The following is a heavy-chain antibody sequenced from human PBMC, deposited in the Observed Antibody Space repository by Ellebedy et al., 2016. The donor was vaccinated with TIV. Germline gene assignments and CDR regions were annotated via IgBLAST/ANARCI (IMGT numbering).Heavy chain of an antibody. CDR3: ARDYYDSSGYYLLGY. V-gene: IGHV1-24*01. Sequence: ASVKVSCXVSGYTLTELSMHWVRQAPGKGLEWMGGFDPEDGETIYAQKFQGRVTMTEDTSTDTAYMELSSLRSEDTAVYYCARDYYDSSGYYLLGYWGQGTLVTVSS. J-gene: IGHJ4*02. CDR2: FDPEDGET. D-gene: IGHD3-22*01. CDR1: GYTLTELS.